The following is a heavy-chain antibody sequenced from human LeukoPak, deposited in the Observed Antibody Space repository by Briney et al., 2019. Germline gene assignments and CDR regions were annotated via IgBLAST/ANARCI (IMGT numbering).Heavy chain of an antibody. CDR3: ARVLGYYDSSGYYYSGN. CDR1: GSTFTSYG. D-gene: IGHD3-22*01. CDR2: ISAYNGNT. V-gene: IGHV1-18*01. J-gene: IGHJ4*02. Sequence: ASVRVSCKASGSTFTSYGISWVRQAPGQGLEWMGWISAYNGNTNYAQKLQGRVTMTTDTSTSTAYMELRSLRSDDTAVYYCARVLGYYDSSGYYYSGNWGQGTLVTVSS.